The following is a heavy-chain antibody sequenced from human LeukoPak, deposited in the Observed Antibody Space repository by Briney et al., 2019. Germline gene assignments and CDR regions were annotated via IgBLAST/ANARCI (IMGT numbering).Heavy chain of an antibody. CDR2: IYHSGST. Sequence: SETLSLTCTVSGGSISRDDYYWSWIRQPPGKGLEWIGEIYHSGSTNYNPSLKSRVTISVDKSKNQFSLKLSSVTAADTAVYYCAVRGSSDYWGQGTLVTVSS. J-gene: IGHJ4*02. V-gene: IGHV4-30-4*01. CDR1: GGSISRDDYY. D-gene: IGHD3-10*01. CDR3: AVRGSSDY.